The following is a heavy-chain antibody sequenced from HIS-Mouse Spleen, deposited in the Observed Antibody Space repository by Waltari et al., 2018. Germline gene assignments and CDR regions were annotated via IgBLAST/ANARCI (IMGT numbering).Heavy chain of an antibody. Sequence: QVQLVESGGGVVQPGRSLRLSWAASGCTFSSYAMHWVRQAPGKGLDWVAVISYDGSNKYYADSVKGRFTISRDNSKNTLYLQMNSLRAEDTAVYYCARSPGYYFDYWGQGTLVTVSS. CDR2: ISYDGSNK. CDR3: ARSPGYYFDY. V-gene: IGHV3-30-3*01. J-gene: IGHJ4*02. CDR1: GCTFSSYA.